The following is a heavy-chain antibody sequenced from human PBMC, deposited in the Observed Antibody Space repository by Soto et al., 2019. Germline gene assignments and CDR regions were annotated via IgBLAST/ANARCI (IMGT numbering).Heavy chain of an antibody. Sequence: QVQLVQSGAEVKKPGSSVKVSCKASGGTFSSYAISWVRQAPGQGLEWMGGIIPIFGTANYAQKFQGRVTITADESTSTDYMELSSLRSEDTAVYYCASTNAGFLEWLSPFIYYYYGMDVWGQGTTVTVSS. CDR2: IIPIFGTA. V-gene: IGHV1-69*01. CDR3: ASTNAGFLEWLSPFIYYYYGMDV. J-gene: IGHJ6*02. D-gene: IGHD3-3*01. CDR1: GGTFSSYA.